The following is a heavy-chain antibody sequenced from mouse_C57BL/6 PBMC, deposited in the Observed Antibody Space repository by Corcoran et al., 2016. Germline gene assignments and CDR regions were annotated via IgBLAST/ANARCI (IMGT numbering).Heavy chain of an antibody. V-gene: IGHV1-26*01. CDR3: ARKEVYYDYDGFAY. CDR1: GYTFTDYY. CDR2: TNPNNGGT. J-gene: IGHJ3*01. D-gene: IGHD2-4*01. Sequence: EVQLQQSGPELVKPGASVKISCKASGYTFTDYYMNWVKQSHGKSREWSGDTNPNNGGTSYNQKFKGKATWTVDKSSSTAYMELRSLTSEDSAVYYCARKEVYYDYDGFAYWGQGTLVTVSA.